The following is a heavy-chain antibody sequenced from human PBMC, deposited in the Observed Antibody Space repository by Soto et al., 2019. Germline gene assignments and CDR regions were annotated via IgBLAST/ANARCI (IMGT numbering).Heavy chain of an antibody. CDR3: AMSPTITIFGVVTLGMDV. Sequence: QVQLVQSGAEVKKPGASVKVSCKVSGDTLTKISMHWVRQAPGKGLEWMGGFDPEDGETIYAQKFQGRVTMTEDTSTDTAYMELSSLRSEDTAVYYCAMSPTITIFGVVTLGMDVWGQGTTVTVSS. CDR2: FDPEDGET. J-gene: IGHJ6*02. D-gene: IGHD3-3*01. CDR1: GDTLTKIS. V-gene: IGHV1-24*01.